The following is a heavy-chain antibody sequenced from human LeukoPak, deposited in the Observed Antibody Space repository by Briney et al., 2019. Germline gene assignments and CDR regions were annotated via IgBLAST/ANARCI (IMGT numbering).Heavy chain of an antibody. J-gene: IGHJ4*02. V-gene: IGHV1-3*01. CDR2: INAGSGNT. CDR1: GYTFTRFA. Sequence: ASVKVSCKASGYTFTRFAMHWVRQAPGQRLEWMGWINAGSGNTKYSQKFQGRVTITRDTSANTAYMELSSLRSEDTDVYYCATVGASPRSFDYWGQGTLVTVSS. CDR3: ATVGASPRSFDY.